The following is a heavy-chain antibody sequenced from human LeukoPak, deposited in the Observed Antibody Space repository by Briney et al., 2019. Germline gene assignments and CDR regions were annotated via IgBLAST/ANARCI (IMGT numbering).Heavy chain of an antibody. J-gene: IGHJ4*02. V-gene: IGHV1-2*02. CDR1: GYTFTGYY. Sequence: ASVKVSCKASGYTFTGYYMHWVRQAPGQGLEWMGWINPNSGGTNYARKFQGRVTMTRDTSISTAYMELSRLRSDDTAVYYCARGYSGYDHFDYWGQGTLVTVSS. D-gene: IGHD5-12*01. CDR3: ARGYSGYDHFDY. CDR2: INPNSGGT.